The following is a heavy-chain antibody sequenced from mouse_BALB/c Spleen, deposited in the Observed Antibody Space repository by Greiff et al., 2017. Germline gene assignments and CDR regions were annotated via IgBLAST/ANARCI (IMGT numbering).Heavy chain of an antibody. V-gene: IGHV1-69*02. CDR1: GYTFTSYW. CDR3: ARGGVRRMDY. Sequence: QVQLQQPGAELVKPGASVKLSCKASGYTFTSYWMHWVKQRPGQGLEWIGEIDPSDSYTNYNQKFKGKATLTVDKSSSTAYMQLSSLTSEDSAVYYCARGGVRRMDYWCQGTSVTVSS. J-gene: IGHJ4*01. CDR2: IDPSDSYT.